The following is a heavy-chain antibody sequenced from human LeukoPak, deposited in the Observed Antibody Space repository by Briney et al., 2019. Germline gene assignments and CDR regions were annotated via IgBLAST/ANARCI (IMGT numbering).Heavy chain of an antibody. CDR3: ARGRQLVPYYYFYIDV. D-gene: IGHD6-13*01. V-gene: IGHV3-48*04. CDR2: ISGISSTI. Sequence: GGSLRLSCAASGFNLSTYSMNWVRQAPGKGLEWVSYISGISSTIYYEDSVKGRFTVSRDSAKNSLYLQMNSLRAEDTAIYYCARGRQLVPYYYFYIDVWGKGTTVSVSS. J-gene: IGHJ6*03. CDR1: GFNLSTYS.